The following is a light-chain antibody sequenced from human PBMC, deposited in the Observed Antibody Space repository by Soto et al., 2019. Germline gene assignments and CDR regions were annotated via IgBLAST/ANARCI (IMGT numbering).Light chain of an antibody. J-gene: IGKJ5*01. CDR3: QQYSKSPIA. CDR2: GAS. CDR1: QSLFFTSNKKNY. Sequence: DIVMTQSPDSLAVSLGETAAINCKSNQSLFFTSNKKNYLARYQHKPGQSPRFLIYGASRRATGIPDRFSGSGTGTDFTLTISRVEPEDVAIYYCQQYSKSPIAFGQGTRLEIK. V-gene: IGKV4-1*01.